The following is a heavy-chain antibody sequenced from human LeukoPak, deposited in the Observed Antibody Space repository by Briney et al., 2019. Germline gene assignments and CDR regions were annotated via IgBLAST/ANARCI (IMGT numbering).Heavy chain of an antibody. D-gene: IGHD6-13*01. CDR2: IYYSGTT. Sequence: SETLSLTCTVSGGSISSAGYYWSWIRQRPGKGLEWMGFIYYSGTTYYNPSLKSRVFISLNTSQNQVSLQLSSVTAADTAVYDCARATGGAAAADFDPWGQGTLVTVSS. V-gene: IGHV4-31*03. J-gene: IGHJ5*02. CDR1: GGSISSAGYY. CDR3: ARATGGAAAADFDP.